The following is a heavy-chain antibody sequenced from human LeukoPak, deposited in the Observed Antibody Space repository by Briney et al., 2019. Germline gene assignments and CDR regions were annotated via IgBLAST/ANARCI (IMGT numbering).Heavy chain of an antibody. CDR2: IKYDSSEK. CDR1: GFTFNNYW. D-gene: IGHD6-19*01. J-gene: IGHJ4*02. Sequence: GGSLRLSCAASGFTFNNYWMIWVRQAPGEGLEWVADIKYDSSEKFYVDSVKGRFTISRDNAQSSVYLQMNSLRADDTAIYYCARLMTEAGTFSYYLDNWGQGALVTVSS. CDR3: ARLMTEAGTFSYYLDN. V-gene: IGHV3-7*01.